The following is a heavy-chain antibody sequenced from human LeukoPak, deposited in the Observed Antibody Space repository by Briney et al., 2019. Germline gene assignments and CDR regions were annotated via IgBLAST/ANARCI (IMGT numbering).Heavy chain of an antibody. CDR1: GLTFSGSD. CDR2: ITTKASNYAT. V-gene: IGHV3-73*01. J-gene: IGHJ4*02. Sequence: GGSLRLSCAASGLTFSGSDIHWVRQASGKGLEWVGRITTKASNYATAYAASVKGRFTISRDDSENTAYLQMNSLKTEDTAVYYCTTYRSGHYWGQGTLVTVSS. D-gene: IGHD6-19*01. CDR3: TTYRSGHY.